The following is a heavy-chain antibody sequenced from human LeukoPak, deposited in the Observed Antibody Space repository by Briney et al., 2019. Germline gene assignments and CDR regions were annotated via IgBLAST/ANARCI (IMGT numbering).Heavy chain of an antibody. CDR1: GGSFSSYY. CDR2: IYYSGST. V-gene: IGHV4-59*01. D-gene: IGHD6-13*01. Sequence: PSETLSLTCAVYGGSFSSYYWSWIRQPPGKGLEWIGYIYYSGSTNYNPSLKSRVTISVDTSKNQFSLKLSSVTAADTAVYYCARGPYIAAAGMWFDPWGQGTLVTVSS. J-gene: IGHJ5*02. CDR3: ARGPYIAAAGMWFDP.